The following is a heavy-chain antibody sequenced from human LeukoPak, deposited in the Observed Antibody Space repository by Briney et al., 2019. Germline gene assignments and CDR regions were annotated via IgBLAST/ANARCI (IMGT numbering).Heavy chain of an antibody. D-gene: IGHD3-22*01. CDR3: ARSGGSDYYDSSGYFDY. J-gene: IGHJ4*02. CDR1: GFTVSSNY. CDR2: IYSGGST. Sequence: PGGSLRLSCAASGFTVSSNYMSWVRQAPGKGLEWVSVIYSGGSTYYADSVKGRFTISRHNSKNTLYLQMNSLRAEDTAVYYCARSGGSDYYDSSGYFDYWGQGTLVTVSS. V-gene: IGHV3-53*01.